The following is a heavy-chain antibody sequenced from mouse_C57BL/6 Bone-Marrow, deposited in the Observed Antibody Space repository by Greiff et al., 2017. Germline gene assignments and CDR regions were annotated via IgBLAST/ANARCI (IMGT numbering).Heavy chain of an antibody. J-gene: IGHJ4*01. CDR1: GFSFNTYA. CDR3: VRHSGVRAYYYGSGPLAMDY. Sequence: EVMLVESGGGLVQPKGSLKLSCAASGFSFNTYAMNWVRQAPGKGLEWVARIRSKSNNYATYYADSVKDRFTISRDDSESMLYLQMNNLKTEDTAMYDCVRHSGVRAYYYGSGPLAMDYWGQGTSVTVSS. CDR2: IRSKSNNYAT. V-gene: IGHV10-1*01. D-gene: IGHD1-1*01.